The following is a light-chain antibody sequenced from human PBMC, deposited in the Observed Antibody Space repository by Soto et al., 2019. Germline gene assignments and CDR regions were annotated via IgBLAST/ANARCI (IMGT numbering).Light chain of an antibody. CDR1: QSISSW. CDR2: DAS. J-gene: IGKJ5*01. CDR3: QQYNSSPT. Sequence: DIQMTQSPSTLSASVGDRVTITCRASQSISSWLAWYQQNPGKAPKLLIYDASSLESGVPSRFSGSGSGTEFPLTISSLQPDDFATYYCQQYNSSPTFGQGTRLESK. V-gene: IGKV1-5*01.